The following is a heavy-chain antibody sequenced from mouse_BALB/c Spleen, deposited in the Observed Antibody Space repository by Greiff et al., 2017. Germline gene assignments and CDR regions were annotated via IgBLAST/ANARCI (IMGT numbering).Heavy chain of an antibody. CDR2: INPSTGYT. V-gene: IGHV1-7*01. CDR1: GYTFTSYW. Sequence: LVESGAELAKPGASVKMSCKASGYTFTSYWMHWVKQRPGQGLEWIGYINPSTGYTEYNQKFKDKATLTADKSSSTAYMQLSSLTSEDSAVYYCAKQGPLAYWGQGTLVTVSA. J-gene: IGHJ3*01. CDR3: AKQGPLAY.